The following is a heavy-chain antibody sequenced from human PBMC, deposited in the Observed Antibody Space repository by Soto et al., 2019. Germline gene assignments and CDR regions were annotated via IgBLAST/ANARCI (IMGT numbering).Heavy chain of an antibody. CDR1: GFTFDDYT. J-gene: IGHJ4*02. Sequence: DVQLVESGGVVVQPGGSLRLSCAASGFTFDDYTMHWVRQAPGKGLEWVSLISWDGGSTYYADSVKGRFTISRDNSKNSLYLQMNSLRTEDTALYYCATSPSAYCGGDCYWFDYWGQGTLVTVSS. D-gene: IGHD2-21*02. CDR3: ATSPSAYCGGDCYWFDY. CDR2: ISWDGGST. V-gene: IGHV3-43*01.